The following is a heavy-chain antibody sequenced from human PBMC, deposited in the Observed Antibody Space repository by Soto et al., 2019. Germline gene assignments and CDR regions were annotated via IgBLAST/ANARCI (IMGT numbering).Heavy chain of an antibody. CDR3: ATRDYYDSRNFYYYYFDY. CDR1: GFRFSDYA. CDR2: ISGRGDST. Sequence: GGSLRLSCAASGFRFSDYAMSWVRQAPGKGLEWVSGISGRGDSTYYADSVKGRFTISRDNSKNTLYLQMNSLRAEDTAVYYCATRDYYDSRNFYYYYFDYWGRGTLVTVSS. D-gene: IGHD3-22*01. V-gene: IGHV3-23*01. J-gene: IGHJ4*02.